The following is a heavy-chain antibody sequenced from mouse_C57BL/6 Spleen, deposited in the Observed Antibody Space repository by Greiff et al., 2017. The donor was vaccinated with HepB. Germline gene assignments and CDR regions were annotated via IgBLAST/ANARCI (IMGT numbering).Heavy chain of an antibody. V-gene: IGHV5-4*01. J-gene: IGHJ4*01. D-gene: IGHD2-12*01. CDR2: ITDGDSYT. CDR1: GFTFSSYA. Sequence: EVMLEESGGGLVKPGGSLKLSCAASGFTFSSYAMYWVRQTPEKRLEWVATITDGDSYTYYPDNVKGRFTLSRDNAKNNLYLQMSHLKSEDTAMYYGARDPESYYIAMGDWGQRTSVTVSS. CDR3: ARDPESYYIAMGD.